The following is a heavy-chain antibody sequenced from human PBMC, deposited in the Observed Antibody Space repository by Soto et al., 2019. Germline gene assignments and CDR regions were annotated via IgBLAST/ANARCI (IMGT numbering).Heavy chain of an antibody. CDR1: GGSISSSSYY. CDR2: IYYSGST. CDR3: ASHSSSWSLDAFDI. J-gene: IGHJ3*02. Sequence: SETLSLTCTVSGGSISSSSYYWGWIRQPPGKGLEWIGSIYYSGSTYYNPSLKSRVTISVDTSKNQFSLKLSSVTAADTAVYYCASHSSSWSLDAFDIWGQGTMVTVSS. D-gene: IGHD6-13*01. V-gene: IGHV4-39*01.